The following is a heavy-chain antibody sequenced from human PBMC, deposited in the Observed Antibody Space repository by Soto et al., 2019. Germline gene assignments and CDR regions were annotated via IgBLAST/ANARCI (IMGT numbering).Heavy chain of an antibody. V-gene: IGHV3-30-3*01. CDR2: ISYDGSNK. CDR1: GFTFSSYA. D-gene: IGHD1-26*01. Sequence: QVQLVESGGGVVQPGRSLRLSCAASGFTFSSYAMHWVRQAPGKGLEWVAVISYDGSNKYYADSVKGRFTISRDNSKNTLHLQINSLRAEDSAVYYCAREGEVVGATPFDYWGQGTLVTGSS. CDR3: AREGEVVGATPFDY. J-gene: IGHJ4*02.